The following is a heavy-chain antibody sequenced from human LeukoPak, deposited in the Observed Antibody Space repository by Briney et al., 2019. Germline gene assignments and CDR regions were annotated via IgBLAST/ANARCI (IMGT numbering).Heavy chain of an antibody. V-gene: IGHV1-46*01. D-gene: IGHD2-8*01. Sequence: ASVKVSCKASGYTFTSYYMHWVRQSPGQGLEWTGIINPSGGSKSYAQKFQGRVTMTRDTSTSTVYMELSSLRSEDTAVYYCAREMGQPARYYFDYWGQGTLVTVSS. CDR2: INPSGGSK. J-gene: IGHJ4*02. CDR3: AREMGQPARYYFDY. CDR1: GYTFTSYY.